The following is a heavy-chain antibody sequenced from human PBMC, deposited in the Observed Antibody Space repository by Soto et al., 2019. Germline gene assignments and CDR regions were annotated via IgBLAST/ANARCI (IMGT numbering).Heavy chain of an antibody. D-gene: IGHD3-3*01. J-gene: IGHJ4*02. CDR3: ARDFAYFDS. V-gene: IGHV4-61*01. Sequence: SGTLSLSCTVSGGCVKIGSYSWSWIRQPPGKGLEWIGYVYHTGRTSYNPSLKSRVSISMDTSKNQFSLNLDSVTAADTAVYFCARDFAYFDSWGQGTLVTVSS. CDR1: GGCVKIGSYS. CDR2: VYHTGRT.